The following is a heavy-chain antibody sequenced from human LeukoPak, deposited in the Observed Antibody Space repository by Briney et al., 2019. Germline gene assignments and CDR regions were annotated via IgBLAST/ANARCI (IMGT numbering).Heavy chain of an antibody. J-gene: IGHJ6*02. CDR3: ARDLLTTGYYYYGMDV. V-gene: IGHV1-69*13. D-gene: IGHD4/OR15-4a*01. CDR2: IIPIFGTA. Sequence: ASVKVSCKASGGTFSSYAISWVRQAPGQGLEWMGGIIPIFGTANYAQKFQGRVTITADESTSTAYMELSSLRSEDTAVYYCARDLLTTGYYYYGMDVWGQGTTVTVSS. CDR1: GGTFSSYA.